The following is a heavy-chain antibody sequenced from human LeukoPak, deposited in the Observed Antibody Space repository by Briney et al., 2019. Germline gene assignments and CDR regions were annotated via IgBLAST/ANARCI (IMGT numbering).Heavy chain of an antibody. CDR3: ARARIYSLYYFDY. Sequence: GGSLRLSCAASGFTFSSYWMSWVRQAPGKGLEWVANIKQDGSEKYYVDSVKGRFTISRDNAKNSLYLQMNSLRAEDTAVYYCARARIYSLYYFDYWGQGTLVTVSS. CDR2: IKQDGSEK. D-gene: IGHD6-13*01. V-gene: IGHV3-7*01. J-gene: IGHJ4*02. CDR1: GFTFSSYW.